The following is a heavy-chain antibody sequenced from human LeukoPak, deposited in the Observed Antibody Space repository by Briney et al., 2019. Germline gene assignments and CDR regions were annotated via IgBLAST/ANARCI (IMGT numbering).Heavy chain of an antibody. J-gene: IGHJ4*02. CDR3: ARDQSPGLFDY. V-gene: IGHV1-69*05. CDR1: GGTFSSYA. Sequence: SVKVSCKASGGTFSSYAISWVRQAPGQGLEWMGGIIPIFGTANYAQKFQGRVTVTTDTSTSTVYMELRSVISDDTAVYYCARDQSPGLFDYWGQGTLVTVSS. CDR2: IIPIFGTA.